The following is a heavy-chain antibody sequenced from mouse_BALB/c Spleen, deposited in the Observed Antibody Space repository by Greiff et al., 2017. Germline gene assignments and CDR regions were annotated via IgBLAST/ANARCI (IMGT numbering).Heavy chain of an antibody. D-gene: IGHD1-1*01. CDR3: ARRDYSYAMDY. Sequence: QVQLQQSGAELVRPGTSVKVSCKASGYAFTNYLIAWVKQRPGQGLEWIGVINPGSGGTNYNEKFKGKATLTADKSSSTAYMQLSSLTSDDSAVYFCARRDYSYAMDYWGQGTSVTVSS. V-gene: IGHV1-54*01. J-gene: IGHJ4*01. CDR1: GYAFTNYL. CDR2: INPGSGGT.